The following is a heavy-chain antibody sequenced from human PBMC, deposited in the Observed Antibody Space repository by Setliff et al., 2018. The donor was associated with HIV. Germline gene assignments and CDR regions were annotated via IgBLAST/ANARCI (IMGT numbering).Heavy chain of an antibody. CDR1: GGSIISSSDY. CDR2: IYYSGST. Sequence: SETLSLTCTVSGGSIISSSDYWVWIRQPPGKGLEWIGTIYYSGSTYYNPSLKSRVTISADTSKNQFSLKLSSVTAADTAVYYCARIVATITCYDYWGQGTLVTVSS. CDR3: ARIVATITCYDY. D-gene: IGHD5-12*01. J-gene: IGHJ4*02. V-gene: IGHV4-39*07.